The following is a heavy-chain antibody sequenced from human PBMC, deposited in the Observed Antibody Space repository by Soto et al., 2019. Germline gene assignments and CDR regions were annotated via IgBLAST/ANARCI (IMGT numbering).Heavy chain of an antibody. CDR3: ARANSGDDDEFDY. J-gene: IGHJ4*02. CDR2: INPKSGGT. Sequence: ASVKVSCKASGYAFTGYYIHWVRQAPGRGLEWMGWINPKSGGTNYALKFQDRVTMTRDTSITSGYMELSSLRSDDTAIYYCARANSGDDDEFDYWGQGTPVTVSS. V-gene: IGHV1-2*02. D-gene: IGHD5-12*01. CDR1: GYAFTGYY.